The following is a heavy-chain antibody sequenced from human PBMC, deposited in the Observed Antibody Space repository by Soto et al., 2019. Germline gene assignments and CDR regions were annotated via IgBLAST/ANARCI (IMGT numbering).Heavy chain of an antibody. D-gene: IGHD3-3*01. Sequence: ASVKVSCKASGYTFTSYGISWVRQAPGQGLEWMGWISAYNGNTNCAQKLQGRVTMTTDTSTSTAYMELRSLRSDDTAVYYCARAPPYYDFWSGYYTGLGMDVWGQGTTVTVSS. V-gene: IGHV1-18*01. CDR1: GYTFTSYG. J-gene: IGHJ6*02. CDR2: ISAYNGNT. CDR3: ARAPPYYDFWSGYYTGLGMDV.